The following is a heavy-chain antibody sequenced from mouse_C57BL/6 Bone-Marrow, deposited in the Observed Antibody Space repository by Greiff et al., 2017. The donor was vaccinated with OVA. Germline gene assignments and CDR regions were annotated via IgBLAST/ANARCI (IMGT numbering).Heavy chain of an antibody. V-gene: IGHV5-15*01. J-gene: IGHJ3*01. CDR2: ISNLAYSI. Sequence: EVKLVESGGGLVQPGGSLKLSCAASGFTFSDYGMAWVRQAPRKGPEWVAFISNLAYSIYYADTVTGRFTISRENAKNTLYLEMSSLRSEDTAMYYCARDDYFAYWGQGTLVTVSA. CDR1: GFTFSDYG. CDR3: ARDDYFAY. D-gene: IGHD2-4*01.